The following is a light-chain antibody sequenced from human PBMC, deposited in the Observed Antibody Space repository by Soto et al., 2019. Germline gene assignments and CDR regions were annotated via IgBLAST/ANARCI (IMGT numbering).Light chain of an antibody. CDR3: SSYAGTNNAL. J-gene: IGLJ2*01. Sequence: QSALTQPPSASGSPGQSVTISCTGISSDVGGFNYVSWYQQYPGKAPKLMIYDVTNRPSGVPDRFSGSKSGNTASLTVSGLQAEDEADYYCSSYAGTNNALFGGGTKVTVL. CDR2: DVT. V-gene: IGLV2-8*01. CDR1: SSDVGGFNY.